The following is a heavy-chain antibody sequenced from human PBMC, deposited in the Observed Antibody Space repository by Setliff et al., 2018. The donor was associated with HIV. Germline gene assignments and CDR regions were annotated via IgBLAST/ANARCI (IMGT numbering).Heavy chain of an antibody. CDR3: ATPRVRRYSSGWFNLDY. V-gene: IGHV4-61*02. J-gene: IGHJ4*02. Sequence: SETLSLTCTVSGDFISSGNFHWNWIRQPAGKGPEWIGLIYTRGSVSYNPSLMSRVTISLDTSKNQLSLKLNSVTAADTAVYYCATPRVRRYSSGWFNLDYWGQGTLVTVSS. D-gene: IGHD6-19*01. CDR1: GDFISSGNFH. CDR2: IYTRGSV.